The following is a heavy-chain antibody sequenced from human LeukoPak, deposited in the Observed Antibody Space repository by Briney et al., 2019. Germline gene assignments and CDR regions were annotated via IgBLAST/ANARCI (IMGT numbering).Heavy chain of an antibody. J-gene: IGHJ6*02. CDR1: GFSVSDNY. CDR3: AKEGFYYGSGSLYGMDV. V-gene: IGHV3-53*01. D-gene: IGHD3-10*01. CDR2: IYSGGST. Sequence: GGSLRFSCAASGFSVSDNYMSWIRQAPGRGLEWVSVIYSGGSTYYTDSVKGRFTISRDNSKNTLYLQMNSLRAEDTAVYYCAKEGFYYGSGSLYGMDVWGQGTTVTVSS.